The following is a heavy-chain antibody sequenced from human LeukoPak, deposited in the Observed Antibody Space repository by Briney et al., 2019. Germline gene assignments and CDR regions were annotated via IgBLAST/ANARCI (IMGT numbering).Heavy chain of an antibody. CDR3: ARDTAMANYFDY. J-gene: IGHJ4*02. CDR2: INSDGSST. V-gene: IGHV3-74*01. Sequence: GGSLRLSCAASGFTFSSYWMHWVRQAPGKGLVWVSRINSDGSSTSYAGSVKGRFTISRDNAKNTLYLQVNSLRAEDTAVYYCARDTAMANYFDYWGQGTLVTVSS. CDR1: GFTFSSYW. D-gene: IGHD5-18*01.